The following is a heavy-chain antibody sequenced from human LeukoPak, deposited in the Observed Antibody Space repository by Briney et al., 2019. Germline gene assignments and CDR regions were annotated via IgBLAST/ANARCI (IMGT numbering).Heavy chain of an antibody. D-gene: IGHD1-1*01. CDR3: ARVGDWNDLVY. Sequence: PSETLSLTCTVSGASVSSDYWSWIRQSPGKGLKWIGYIRCSVTSNYHPSLNGRVRISVDTSKNQFSLKLSSVTSADTAVYYCARVGDWNDLVYWGQGTRVTVSS. CDR2: IRCSVTS. CDR1: GASVSSDY. J-gene: IGHJ4*02. V-gene: IGHV4-59*02.